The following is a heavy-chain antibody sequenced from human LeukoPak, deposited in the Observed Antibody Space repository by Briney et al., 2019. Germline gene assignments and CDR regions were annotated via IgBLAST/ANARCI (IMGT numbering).Heavy chain of an antibody. V-gene: IGHV3-74*01. Sequence: GGSLRLSCTASGFTFKDYAMYWVRQAPGKGLVWVSRINSDGSATAYADSVKGRFTISRDNAENTLYLQMNSLRAEDTAVYYCARGTAGYHSSYFDYWGQGTLVTVSS. CDR1: GFTFKDYA. J-gene: IGHJ4*02. D-gene: IGHD3-16*02. CDR3: ARGTAGYHSSYFDY. CDR2: INSDGSAT.